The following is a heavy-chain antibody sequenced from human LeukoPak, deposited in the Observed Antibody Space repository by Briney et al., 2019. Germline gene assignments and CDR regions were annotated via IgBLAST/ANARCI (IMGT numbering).Heavy chain of an antibody. J-gene: IGHJ3*02. CDR2: IYYSGST. V-gene: IGHV4-59*01. CDR1: GGSISSYY. Sequence: SETLSLTCTVSGGSISSYYWSWIRQPPGRGLEWIGYIYYSGSTNYNPSLKSRVTMSVDTSKNQFSLKLNSVTAADTAVCYCARQRTWRSAAFDIWGQGTMVIVSS. CDR3: ARQRTWRSAAFDI. D-gene: IGHD3-3*01.